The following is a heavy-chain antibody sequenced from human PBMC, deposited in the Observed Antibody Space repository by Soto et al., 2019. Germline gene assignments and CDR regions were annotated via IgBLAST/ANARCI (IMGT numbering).Heavy chain of an antibody. V-gene: IGHV1-69*06. CDR1: GGTFSSYA. D-gene: IGHD3-3*01. J-gene: IGHJ3*02. CDR2: IIPIFGTA. CDR3: ARGSDTIFGGVRGFFDI. Sequence: QVQLVQSGAEVKKPGSSVKVSCKASGGTFSSYAISWVRQAPGQGLEWMGGIIPIFGTANYAQKFQGRVTITGDKPTSTAYRGLSSLSSGDRAVYYWARGSDTIFGGVRGFFDIGGKGKMVPVSS.